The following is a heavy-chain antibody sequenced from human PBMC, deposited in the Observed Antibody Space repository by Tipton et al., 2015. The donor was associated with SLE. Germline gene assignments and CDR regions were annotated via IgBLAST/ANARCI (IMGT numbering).Heavy chain of an antibody. CDR3: ARGGGYSGS. V-gene: IGHV4-4*08. Sequence: TLSLTCTVSGGSISSYYWSWIRQPPGKGLEWIGYIYTSGSTNYSPPLKSRVTISVDTSKNQFSLKLSSVTAADTAVYYCARGGGYSGSWGQGTLVTVSS. CDR1: GGSISSYY. D-gene: IGHD5-12*01. J-gene: IGHJ4*02. CDR2: IYTSGST.